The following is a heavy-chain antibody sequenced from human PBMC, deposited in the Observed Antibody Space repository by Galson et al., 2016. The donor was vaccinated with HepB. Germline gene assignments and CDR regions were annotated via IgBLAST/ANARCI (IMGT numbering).Heavy chain of an antibody. J-gene: IGHJ2*01. Sequence: SLRLSCAASGFTFTNYGMHWVRQAPGKGLEWVAGVSYDGRDKHYADSVRGRFALSRDNAKNMLYLQMNNLRAEDTAVYYCAKGATTVTRFWYFGLWGRGTLGTVAS. CDR3: AKGATTVTRFWYFGL. V-gene: IGHV3-30*18. CDR2: VSYDGRDK. D-gene: IGHD4-17*01. CDR1: GFTFTNYG.